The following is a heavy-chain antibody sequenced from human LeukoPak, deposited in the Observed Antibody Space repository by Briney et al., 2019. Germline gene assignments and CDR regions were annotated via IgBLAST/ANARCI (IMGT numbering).Heavy chain of an antibody. CDR2: ISGSGGST. CDR1: GFPFRRFA. J-gene: IGHJ5*02. V-gene: IGHV3-23*01. D-gene: IGHD6-13*01. CDR3: AKDSSSWYTRGWFDP. Sequence: GGSLRLSCAASGFPFRRFAMSWVRQAPGKGLEWVSAISGSGGSTYYADSVKGRFTISRDNSKNTLYLQMNSLRAEDTAVYYCAKDSSSWYTRGWFDPWGQGTLVTVSS.